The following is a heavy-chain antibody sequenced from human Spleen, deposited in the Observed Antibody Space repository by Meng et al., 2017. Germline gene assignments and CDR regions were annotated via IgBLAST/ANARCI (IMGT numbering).Heavy chain of an antibody. V-gene: IGHV4-39*01. CDR1: GDSISSSDSY. J-gene: IGHJ5*02. Sequence: QVQLQESGPGLVKPSETLSLTCSVSGDSISSSDSYWGWIRQSPGKGLEWIGSIGHSGITYYTPSLKSRVTVSIDTSKSQFSLKLTSVTAADTAVYYCVRSSGWVRTGFDPWGQGTLVTVSS. CDR3: VRSSGWVRTGFDP. CDR2: IGHSGIT. D-gene: IGHD6-19*01.